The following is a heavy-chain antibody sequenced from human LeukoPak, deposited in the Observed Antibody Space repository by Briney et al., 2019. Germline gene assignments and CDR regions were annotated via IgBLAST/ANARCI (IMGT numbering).Heavy chain of an antibody. J-gene: IGHJ6*02. Sequence: SETLSLTCTVSGGSISSYYWSWIRQPPGKGLEWIGYIYYSGSTNYNPSLKSRVTISVDTSKNQFSLKLSSVTAADTAVYYCARGGGNPLYYYYGMDVWGQGTTVTVSS. V-gene: IGHV4-59*01. CDR3: ARGGGNPLYYYYGMDV. CDR1: GGSISSYY. CDR2: IYYSGST. D-gene: IGHD4-23*01.